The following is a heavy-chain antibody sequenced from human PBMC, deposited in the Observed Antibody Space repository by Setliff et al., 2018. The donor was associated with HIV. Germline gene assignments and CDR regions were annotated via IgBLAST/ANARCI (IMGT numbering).Heavy chain of an antibody. J-gene: IGHJ6*03. CDR3: ARDRRGYYYGSGSCYMDV. CDR1: GDSISSYY. D-gene: IGHD3-10*01. Sequence: SETLSLTCTVSGDSISSYYWSWIRQPPGKGLEWIGYIYTSGITDYNPSLKSRVTITGDTSKNQFSLKLSSVTAADTAVYYCARDRRGYYYGSGSCYMDVWGTGTTVTVSS. CDR2: IYTSGIT. V-gene: IGHV4-4*08.